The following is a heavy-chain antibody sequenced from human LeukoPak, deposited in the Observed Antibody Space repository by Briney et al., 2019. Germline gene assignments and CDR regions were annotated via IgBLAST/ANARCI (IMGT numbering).Heavy chain of an antibody. Sequence: PGGSLRLSCAASGFTFSSYWMHWVRQAPGKGLVWVSRINSDGSSTSYADSVKGRFTISRDNAKNSLYLQMNSLRAEDTAVYYCATLRGIAAAGRWVYGMDVWGQGTTVTVSS. J-gene: IGHJ6*02. V-gene: IGHV3-74*01. CDR1: GFTFSSYW. D-gene: IGHD6-13*01. CDR2: INSDGSST. CDR3: ATLRGIAAAGRWVYGMDV.